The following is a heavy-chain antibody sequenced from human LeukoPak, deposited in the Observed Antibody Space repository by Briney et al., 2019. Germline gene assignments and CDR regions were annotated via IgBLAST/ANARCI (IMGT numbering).Heavy chain of an antibody. D-gene: IGHD5-24*01. CDR3: ARHSLNNYGSYY. CDR1: GFTFSNYA. J-gene: IGHJ4*02. CDR2: IHYDGNT. Sequence: PGGSLRLSCAGSGFTFSNYAMTWIRQPPGKGLEWIGSIHYDGNTYYKPSLKSRVTISVDTSKIQFSLRLSSATAADMATYYCARHSLNNYGSYYWGQGTLVTVSS. V-gene: IGHV4-39*01.